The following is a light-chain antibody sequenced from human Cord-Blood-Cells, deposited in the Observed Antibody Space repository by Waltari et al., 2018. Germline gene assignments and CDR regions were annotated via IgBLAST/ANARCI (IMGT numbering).Light chain of an antibody. CDR3: QQYNNWPPLT. CDR1: QSVSSN. J-gene: IGKJ4*01. V-gene: IGKV3-15*01. Sequence: EIVMTQSPPTLSVPPGERATLSCRASQSVSSNLAWYQQKPGQAPRLLISCASTRATGIPARFSGSGSGTEFTLTISSLQSEDFAVYYCQQYNNWPPLTFGGGTKVEIK. CDR2: CAS.